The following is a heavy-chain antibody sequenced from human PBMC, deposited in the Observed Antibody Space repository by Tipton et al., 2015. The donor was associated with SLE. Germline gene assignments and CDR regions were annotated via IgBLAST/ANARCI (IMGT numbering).Heavy chain of an antibody. J-gene: IGHJ4*02. CDR3: ARVTLEDSNYGFSHPNHYFDY. CDR1: GFTFDNYG. Sequence: SLRLSCAASGFTFDNYGMSWVRLAPGKGLEWVSTIHWNGGTTHYADSVKGRFTISRDNAMNSLYLQMNSLRAEDTALYYCARVTLEDSNYGFSHPNHYFDYWGQGTVVTVSS. D-gene: IGHD4-11*01. V-gene: IGHV3-20*04. CDR2: IHWNGGTT.